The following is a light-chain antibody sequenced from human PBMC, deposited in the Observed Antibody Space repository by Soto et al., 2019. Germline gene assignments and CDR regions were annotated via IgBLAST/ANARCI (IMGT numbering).Light chain of an antibody. CDR2: GTS. J-gene: IGKJ2*01. CDR3: QKYNSAPYT. Sequence: DIQMTQSPSSLSASVGDRVTITCRANQGISNFLAWYQQQPGKVPKLLIYGTSTLQSGVPSRFSGSGSWTDFTLTISTLQPEDVGIYDCQKYNSAPYTFGQGIKLEIK. V-gene: IGKV1-27*01. CDR1: QGISNF.